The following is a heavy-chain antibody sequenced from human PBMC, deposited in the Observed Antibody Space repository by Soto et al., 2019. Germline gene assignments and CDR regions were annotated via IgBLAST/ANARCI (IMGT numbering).Heavy chain of an antibody. J-gene: IGHJ4*02. CDR1: GGSISSYY. V-gene: IGHV4-59*01. CDR3: ARSDGRY. CDR2: IYYRGSP. Sequence: QVQLQESGPGLVKPSETLSLTCTVSGGSISSYYWSWIRQPPGKGLEWIGYIYYRGSPNYNPSLKGPVTITVDTSQNKFSLKLSSVTAADTAVYYCARSDGRYWGQGTMVTVSS.